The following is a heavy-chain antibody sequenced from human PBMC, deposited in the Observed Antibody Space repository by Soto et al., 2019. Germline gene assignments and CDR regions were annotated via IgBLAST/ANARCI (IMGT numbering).Heavy chain of an antibody. CDR1: GCTFSSYV. Sequence: GGSLRLSCAASGCTFSSYVMHWVRQSPGKGLEWVAVIWYDGSNKYYADSVKGRFTISRDNSKNTLYLQMNSLRAEDTAVYYCARRPGYMGSPYYYYYGMDVWGQGNTVTVS. CDR3: ARRPGYMGSPYYYYYGMDV. D-gene: IGHD5-12*01. CDR2: IWYDGSNK. J-gene: IGHJ6*02. V-gene: IGHV3-33*01.